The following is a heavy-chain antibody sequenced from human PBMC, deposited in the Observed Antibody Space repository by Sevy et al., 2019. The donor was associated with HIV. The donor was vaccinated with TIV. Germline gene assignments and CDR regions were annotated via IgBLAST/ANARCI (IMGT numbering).Heavy chain of an antibody. CDR3: ARVPSTGRYGMDV. CDR2: ISSSSSTI. CDR1: GFSFSSYS. D-gene: IGHD3-10*01. V-gene: IGHV3-48*01. J-gene: IGHJ6*02. Sequence: GWSLRLSCAASGFSFSSYSMNWVRQAPGKGLEWVSYISSSSSTIYYADSVRGRFTISRDNAKNSLYLQMNSLRAGDTAVYYCARVPSTGRYGMDVWGQGTTVTVSS.